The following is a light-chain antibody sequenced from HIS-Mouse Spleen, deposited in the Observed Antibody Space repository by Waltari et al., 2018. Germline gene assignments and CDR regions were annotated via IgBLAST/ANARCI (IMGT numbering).Light chain of an antibody. V-gene: IGKV3-20*01. Sequence: EIVLTQSPGTLSLSPGERATLSCRASQSVSSSYLAWYQQKPGQAPRLLIYGASSRANGIPDRFSGSGSGTDFTLTISRLEPEDFAVYYCQQYGSSSTFGQGTRLEIK. CDR1: QSVSSSY. J-gene: IGKJ5*01. CDR3: QQYGSSST. CDR2: GAS.